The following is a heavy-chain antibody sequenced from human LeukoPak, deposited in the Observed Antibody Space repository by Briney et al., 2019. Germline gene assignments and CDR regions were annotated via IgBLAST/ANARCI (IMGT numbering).Heavy chain of an antibody. J-gene: IGHJ5*02. CDR3: AREYCSGGSCFDP. V-gene: IGHV1-18*01. CDR1: GYTFTSYG. D-gene: IGHD2-15*01. CDR2: ISAYNGNT. Sequence: ASVKLSCKASGYTFTSYGISWVRQAPGQGLEWMGWISAYNGNTNYAQTLQGRVTMTTDTSTSTAYMELRRLRSDDTAVYYCAREYCSGGSCFDPWGQGTLVTVSS.